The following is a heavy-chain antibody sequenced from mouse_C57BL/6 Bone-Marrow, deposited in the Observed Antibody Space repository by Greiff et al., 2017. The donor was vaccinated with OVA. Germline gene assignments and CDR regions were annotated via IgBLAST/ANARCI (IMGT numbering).Heavy chain of an antibody. CDR1: GYSFTGYY. J-gene: IGHJ1*03. D-gene: IGHD1-1*01. Sequence: VQLKESGPELVKPGASVKISCKASGYSFTGYYMNWVKQSPEKSLEWIGEINPSTGGTTYNQKFKAKATLTVDKSSSTAYMQLKSLTSEDSAVYYCARRGFITTVVARGYFDVWGTGTTVTVSS. CDR3: ARRGFITTVVARGYFDV. V-gene: IGHV1-42*01. CDR2: INPSTGGT.